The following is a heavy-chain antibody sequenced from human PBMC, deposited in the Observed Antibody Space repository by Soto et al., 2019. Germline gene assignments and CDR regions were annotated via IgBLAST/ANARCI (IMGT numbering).Heavy chain of an antibody. CDR1: GYIFSDYG. Sequence: ASVQVSCKTSGYIFSDYGINWVRQAPGQGLEWMGWISGYSGNANLAQKFQGRVTMTTDKSTRTAYMELRRLRSDDTAVYYCAKRTSGTTWGESDYWGQGTLVTVSS. CDR2: ISGYSGNA. V-gene: IGHV1-18*04. D-gene: IGHD4-17*01. CDR3: AKRTSGTTWGESDY. J-gene: IGHJ4*02.